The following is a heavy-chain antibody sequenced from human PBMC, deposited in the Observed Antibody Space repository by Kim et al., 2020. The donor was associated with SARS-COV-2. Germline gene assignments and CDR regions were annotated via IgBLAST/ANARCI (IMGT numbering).Heavy chain of an antibody. J-gene: IGHJ3*02. CDR3: ALSSGGGGAFDI. Sequence: YPGSVKGRFTISRENAKNSLYLQMNSLRAGDTAVYYCALSSGGGGAFDIWGQGTMVTVSS. V-gene: IGHV3-13*01. D-gene: IGHD6-19*01.